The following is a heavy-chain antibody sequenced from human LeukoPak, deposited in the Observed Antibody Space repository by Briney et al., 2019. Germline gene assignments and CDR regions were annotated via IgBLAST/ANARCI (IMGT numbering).Heavy chain of an antibody. CDR1: GGSLSNYY. J-gene: IGHJ4*02. CDR2: IHTSGNS. D-gene: IGHD6-6*01. CDR3: AREGSATARPFVSNDY. Sequence: SETLSLTCTVSGGSLSNYYWSWIRQPAGKGLEWIGRIHTSGNSDYNPSLKSRVTMSVDTSKNQFSLKLSSVTAADTAVYYCAREGSATARPFVSNDYWGQGTLDTVSS. V-gene: IGHV4-4*07.